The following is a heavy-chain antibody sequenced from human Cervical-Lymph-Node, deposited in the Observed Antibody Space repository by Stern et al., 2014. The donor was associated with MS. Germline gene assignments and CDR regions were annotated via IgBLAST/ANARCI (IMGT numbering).Heavy chain of an antibody. D-gene: IGHD2-2*01. J-gene: IGHJ4*02. CDR2: VYHTGSA. CDR1: GDSISNDNW. CDR3: ARDQGFQLMNS. V-gene: IGHV4-4*02. Sequence: QLQLQESGPGLVRPSGTLSLTCAVSGDSISNDNWWSWVRQPPGKGLEWIGKVYHTGSATYAPSLKSRVTISVDKSKNQFSLRLTSMTAADTAVYYCARDQGFQLMNSWGQGTLVIVSS.